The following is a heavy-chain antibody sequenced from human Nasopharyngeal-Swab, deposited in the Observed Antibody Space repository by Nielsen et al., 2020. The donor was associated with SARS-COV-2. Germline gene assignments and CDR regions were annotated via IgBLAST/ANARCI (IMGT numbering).Heavy chain of an antibody. CDR3: AREHYYDSSGYYYYGMDV. CDR1: GFTFDDYG. D-gene: IGHD3-22*01. Sequence: GESLKISCAASGFTFDDYGMSWVRQAPGKGLEWVSGINWNGGSTGYADSVKGRFTISRDNAKNSLYLQMNNLRAEDTALYHCAREHYYDSSGYYYYGMDVWGQGTTVTVSS. CDR2: INWNGGST. V-gene: IGHV3-20*01. J-gene: IGHJ6*02.